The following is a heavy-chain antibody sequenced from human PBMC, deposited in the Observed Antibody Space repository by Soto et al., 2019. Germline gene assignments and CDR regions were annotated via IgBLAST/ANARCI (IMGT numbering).Heavy chain of an antibody. CDR3: ARSSYYDILTGLSDY. Sequence: GESLKISCQGSGYSFTEYWIGWVRQMPGKGLEWMAIIYPGDSATRYSPSFQGQVTISADKSISTAFLQWSSLKASDTAMYYCARSSYYDILTGLSDYWGQGTLVTVSS. J-gene: IGHJ4*02. V-gene: IGHV5-51*01. D-gene: IGHD3-9*01. CDR2: IYPGDSAT. CDR1: GYSFTEYW.